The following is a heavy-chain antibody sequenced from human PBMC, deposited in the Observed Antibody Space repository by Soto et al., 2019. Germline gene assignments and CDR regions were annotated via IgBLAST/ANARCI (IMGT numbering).Heavy chain of an antibody. Sequence: ASVKVSCKASGYVFTNYAMHWVRQAPGQSLEWMGWVNAGNANTKYSQKFQGRVTITSDTSASTAFMELSSLRSEDTAAYYCAREWIVVTPTAYLDYWGQGTQVTVSS. CDR2: VNAGNANT. D-gene: IGHD2-2*01. CDR1: GYVFTNYA. J-gene: IGHJ4*02. CDR3: AREWIVVTPTAYLDY. V-gene: IGHV1-3*01.